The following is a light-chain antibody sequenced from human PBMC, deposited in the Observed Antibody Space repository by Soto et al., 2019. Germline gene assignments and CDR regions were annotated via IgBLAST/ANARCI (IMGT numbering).Light chain of an antibody. Sequence: QSVLTQPASVSGSPGQSITISCTGTSSDVGSYNLVSWYQQHAGKAPKLMIYEGSKRPSGVSNRFSGSKSGNTASLTISGLQAEDEADYYCSSYADSSTLVFGAGTKLTVL. J-gene: IGLJ2*01. V-gene: IGLV2-23*01. CDR1: SSDVGSYNL. CDR2: EGS. CDR3: SSYADSSTLV.